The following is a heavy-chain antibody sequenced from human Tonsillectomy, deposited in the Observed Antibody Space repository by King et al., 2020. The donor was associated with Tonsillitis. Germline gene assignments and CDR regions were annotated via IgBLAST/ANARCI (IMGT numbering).Heavy chain of an antibody. D-gene: IGHD3-9*01. CDR3: ARGSLDILTGRRVAYYMDV. CDR1: GGTISNYA. CDR2: IIPILATA. V-gene: IGHV1-69*12. Sequence: QLVKSGAEVKKPGSSVKLSCKASGGTISNYAIPWVRQAPGHGLEWLGGIIPILATANYAQKFQDRVSITADESTSTAYMELSSLIYEDTAVYYCARGSLDILTGRRVAYYMDVWGKGTTVTVSS. J-gene: IGHJ6*03.